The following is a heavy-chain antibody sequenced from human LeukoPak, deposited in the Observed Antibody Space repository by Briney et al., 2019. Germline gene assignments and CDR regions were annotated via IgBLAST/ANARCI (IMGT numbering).Heavy chain of an antibody. D-gene: IGHD6-13*01. V-gene: IGHV3-23*01. CDR3: AKTTVGYSSGRYPGWPVDY. J-gene: IGHJ4*02. CDR1: GFTFGGYA. CDR2: ISGSGGST. Sequence: PGGSLRLSCAASGFTFGGYAMYWVRHAPGKGLEWVSGISGSGGSTFYADSVKGRFTISRDNSENTVYLQMNSLRADGTAVYYCAKTTVGYSSGRYPGWPVDYWGRGTLVTVSS.